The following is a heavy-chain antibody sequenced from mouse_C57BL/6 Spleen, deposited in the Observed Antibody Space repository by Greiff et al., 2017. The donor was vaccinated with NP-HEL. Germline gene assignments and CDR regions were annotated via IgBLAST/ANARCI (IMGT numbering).Heavy chain of an antibody. J-gene: IGHJ1*03. D-gene: IGHD1-1*01. CDR1: GFTFSDYG. V-gene: IGHV5-17*01. CDR3: ARFHYYGSSYDWYFDV. CDR2: ISSGSSTI. Sequence: EVKLVESGGGLVKPGGSLKLSCAASGFTFSDYGMHWVRQAPEKGLEWVAYISSGSSTIYYADTVKGRFTISRDNAKNTLFLQMTSLRSEDTAMYYCARFHYYGSSYDWYFDVWGTGTTVTVSS.